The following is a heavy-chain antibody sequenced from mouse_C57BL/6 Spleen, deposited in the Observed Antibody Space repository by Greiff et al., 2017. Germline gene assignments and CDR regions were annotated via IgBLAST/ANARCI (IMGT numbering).Heavy chain of an antibody. D-gene: IGHD1-1*01. V-gene: IGHV1-72*01. CDR1: GYTFPSYW. Sequence: VQLQQPGAELVKPGASVMLSCKASGYTFPSYWMHWVKQRPGRGLEWIGRIVPTCGGTKYNEKFKSKATLTVDTPTSTAYMQLSKLTSEGSAVYYCARDRYYSSSHYWYFGVWGARAAVGVSS. CDR3: ARDRYYSSSHYWYFGV. CDR2: IVPTCGGT. J-gene: IGHJ1*01.